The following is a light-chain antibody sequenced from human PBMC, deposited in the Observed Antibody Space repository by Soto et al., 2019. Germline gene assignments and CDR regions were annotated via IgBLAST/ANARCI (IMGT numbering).Light chain of an antibody. V-gene: IGLV1-40*01. CDR1: SSNIGAGYD. CDR2: VNT. J-gene: IGLJ2*01. CDR3: QSFDTSLSGSL. Sequence: QSVLTQPPSVSGAPGQRVTISCTGSSSNIGAGYDVHWYQQLPGTAPKLLIYVNTNRPSGVPDRFSGSKSGTSASLAITGLQAEDEADHYCQSFDTSLSGSLFGGGTKLTVL.